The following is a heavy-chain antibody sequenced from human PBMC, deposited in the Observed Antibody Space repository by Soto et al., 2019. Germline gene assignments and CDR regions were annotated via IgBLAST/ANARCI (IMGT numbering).Heavy chain of an antibody. CDR1: GFTFTSSA. J-gene: IGHJ4*02. V-gene: IGHV1-58*01. D-gene: IGHD6-19*01. CDR2: IVVGSGNT. CDR3: AAVIGAVAGRSYFDY. Sequence: QMQLVQSGPEVKKPGTSVKVSCKASGFTFTSSAVQWVRQARGQRLEWIGWIVVGSGNTNYAQKFQERVTITRDMYTSTAYMELSSLRSEDTAVYYCAAVIGAVAGRSYFDYWGQGTLVTVSS.